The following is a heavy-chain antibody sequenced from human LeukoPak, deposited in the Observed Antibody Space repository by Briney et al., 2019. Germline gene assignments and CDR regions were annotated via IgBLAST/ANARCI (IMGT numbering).Heavy chain of an antibody. CDR1: GFTFSSYS. CDR3: ASSISSSSDY. CDR2: ISSSSSYI. V-gene: IGHV3-21*01. J-gene: IGHJ4*02. Sequence: GGSLRLSCAAYGFTFSSYSVNWVRQAPGKGLEWVSSISSSSSYIYYADSVKGRFTISRDNAKNSLYLQMNSLRAEDTAVYYCASSISSSSDYWGQGTLVTVSS. D-gene: IGHD6-13*01.